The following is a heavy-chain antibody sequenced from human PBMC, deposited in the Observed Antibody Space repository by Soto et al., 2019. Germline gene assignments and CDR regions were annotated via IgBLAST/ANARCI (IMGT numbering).Heavy chain of an antibody. CDR2: ISYDGSNK. J-gene: IGHJ6*02. CDR1: GFTFSSYG. Sequence: PGGSLRLSCAASGFTFSSYGMHWVRQAPGEGLEWVAVISYDGSNKYYADSVKGRFTISRDNSKNTLYLQMNSLRAEDTAVYYCAKDRGSSSWYLYYYYYGMDVWGQGTTVTVSS. D-gene: IGHD6-13*01. CDR3: AKDRGSSSWYLYYYYYGMDV. V-gene: IGHV3-30*18.